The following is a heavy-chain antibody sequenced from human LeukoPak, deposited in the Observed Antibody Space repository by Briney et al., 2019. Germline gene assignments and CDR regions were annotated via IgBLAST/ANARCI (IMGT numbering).Heavy chain of an antibody. Sequence: PGGSLRLSCAASGFTFSSYGMHWVRQAPGKGLEWVSYISSSGSTIYYADSVKGRFTISRDNAKNSLYLQMNSLRAEDTAVYYCARELGLAVDYYYGMDVWGQGTTVTVSS. J-gene: IGHJ6*02. CDR3: ARELGLAVDYYYGMDV. V-gene: IGHV3-48*04. CDR2: ISSSGSTI. D-gene: IGHD6-19*01. CDR1: GFTFSSYG.